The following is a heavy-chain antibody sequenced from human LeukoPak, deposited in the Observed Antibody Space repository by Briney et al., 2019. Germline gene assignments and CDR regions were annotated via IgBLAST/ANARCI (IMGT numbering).Heavy chain of an antibody. Sequence: PSETLSLTCTVSGGSISSYYWSWIRQPAGKGLEWIGRIYTSGSTNYNPSLKSRVTMSVDTSKNQFSLKLSSVTAADTAVYYCARGQQYYDSENWFDPWGQGTLVTVSS. V-gene: IGHV4-4*07. J-gene: IGHJ5*02. CDR3: ARGQQYYDSENWFDP. D-gene: IGHD3-3*01. CDR2: IYTSGST. CDR1: GGSISSYY.